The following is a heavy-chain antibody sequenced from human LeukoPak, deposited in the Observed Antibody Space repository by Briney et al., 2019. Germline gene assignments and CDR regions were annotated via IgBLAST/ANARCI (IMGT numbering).Heavy chain of an antibody. J-gene: IGHJ5*02. Sequence: GGSLRLSCAASGFTFSSYGMHWVRQAPGKGLEWVAVISYGGSNKYYADSVKGRFTISRDNSKNTLYLQMNSLRAEDTAVYCCAKDWFDPWGQGTLVTVSS. V-gene: IGHV3-30*18. CDR3: AKDWFDP. CDR1: GFTFSSYG. CDR2: ISYGGSNK.